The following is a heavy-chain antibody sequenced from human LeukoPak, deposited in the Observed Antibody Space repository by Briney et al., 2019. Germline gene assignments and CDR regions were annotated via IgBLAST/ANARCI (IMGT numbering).Heavy chain of an antibody. D-gene: IGHD3-22*01. V-gene: IGHV3-23*01. CDR3: AKDQDPYYYDSSGYSATPFDY. J-gene: IGHJ4*02. Sequence: GGSLRLSCAASGFTFTNYAMSWVRQAPGKGLEWVSMISGSGGSTYYADSVKGRFTISRDNSKNTLYLQMNSLRAEDTAVYYCAKDQDPYYYDSSGYSATPFDYWGQGTLVTVSS. CDR2: ISGSGGST. CDR1: GFTFTNYA.